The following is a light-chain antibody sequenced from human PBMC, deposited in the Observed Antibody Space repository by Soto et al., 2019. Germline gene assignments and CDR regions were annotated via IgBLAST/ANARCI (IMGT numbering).Light chain of an antibody. CDR2: GAS. CDR1: QSAFSSY. Sequence: ETVLTQSSGTLSLSPGERATLSCRASQSAFSSYLAWFQKKPGQAPRLLIYGASSRATGVPDRFSGSGSGTEFTLTISRLEPADFAVYYCHQYGSSPWTLGQGTKVEIK. V-gene: IGKV3-20*01. CDR3: HQYGSSPWT. J-gene: IGKJ1*01.